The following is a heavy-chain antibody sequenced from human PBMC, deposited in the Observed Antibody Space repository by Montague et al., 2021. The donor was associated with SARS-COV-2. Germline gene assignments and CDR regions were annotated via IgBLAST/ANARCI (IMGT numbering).Heavy chain of an antibody. J-gene: IGHJ6*03. CDR3: ARLGDGVVPSPILGVGPYYSYHYMDV. CDR2: TYHGGST. CDR1: GGSFSTYS. V-gene: IGHV4-34*01. Sequence: SETLSLTCAVHGGSFSTYSWNWIRQPPGKGLEWIGETYHGGSTNYNPSLKSRVTISADTSKNQFSLKLTSVAAADTAVYYCARLGDGVVPSPILGVGPYYSYHYMDVWGKGTTVTVSS. D-gene: IGHD3-10*01.